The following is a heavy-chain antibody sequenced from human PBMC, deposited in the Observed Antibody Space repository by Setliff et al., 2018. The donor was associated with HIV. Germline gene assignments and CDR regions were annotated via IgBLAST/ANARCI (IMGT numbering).Heavy chain of an antibody. CDR3: TADLIDPPAYGLDY. Sequence: GGSLRLSCAASGFTFSHAWMSWVRQAPGKGLEWVGRIKSKADGETTEYAAPVRGRFTISRDDSKNTLYMQIDTLKTDDTSVYYCTADLIDPPAYGLDYWGQGTLVTVSS. CDR1: GFTFSHAW. J-gene: IGHJ4*02. CDR2: IKSKADGETT. D-gene: IGHD2-21*01. V-gene: IGHV3-15*01.